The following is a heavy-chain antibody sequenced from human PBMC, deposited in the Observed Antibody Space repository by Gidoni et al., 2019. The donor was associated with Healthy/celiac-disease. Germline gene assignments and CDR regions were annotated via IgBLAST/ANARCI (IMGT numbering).Heavy chain of an antibody. CDR2: ISYDGINN. CDR3: AKADDSSGYDY. CDR1: GCTFRSYG. Sequence: QVQLVETGGGGVQPGRSLRLPCAASGCTFRSYGMHLVRQAPGKGLEWVAVISYDGINNYYADSVKGRFTISRDNSKNTLYLQMNSLRAEDTAVYYCAKADDSSGYDYWGQGTLVTVSS. V-gene: IGHV3-30*18. J-gene: IGHJ4*02. D-gene: IGHD3-22*01.